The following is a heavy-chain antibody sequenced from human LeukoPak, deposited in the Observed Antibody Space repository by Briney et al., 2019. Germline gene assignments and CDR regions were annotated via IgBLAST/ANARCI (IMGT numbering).Heavy chain of an antibody. Sequence: PGGSLRLSCAASGFTFSSYAVSWVRQAPGKGLEWVSAISGSGGSTYYADSVKGRFTISRDNSKNTLYLQMNSLRAEDTAVYYCAKDLIVVVVAASGYWGQGTLVTVSS. V-gene: IGHV3-23*01. CDR2: ISGSGGST. D-gene: IGHD2-15*01. CDR1: GFTFSSYA. J-gene: IGHJ4*02. CDR3: AKDLIVVVVAASGY.